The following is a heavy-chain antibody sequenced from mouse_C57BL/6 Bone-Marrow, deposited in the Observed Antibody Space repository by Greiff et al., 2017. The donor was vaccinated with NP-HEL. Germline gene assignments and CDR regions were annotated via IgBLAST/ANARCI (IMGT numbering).Heavy chain of an antibody. CDR1: GYTFTSYW. J-gene: IGHJ4*01. Sequence: QVQLQQPGAELVKPGASVKLSCKASGYTFTSYWMQWVKQRPGQGLEWIGEIDPSDSSTNYNQKFKGKATLTVDTSSSTAYMQLSSLTSEDSAVYYCASSTYYSNYVGDYYAMDYWGQGTSVTVSS. D-gene: IGHD2-5*01. CDR2: IDPSDSST. CDR3: ASSTYYSNYVGDYYAMDY. V-gene: IGHV1-50*01.